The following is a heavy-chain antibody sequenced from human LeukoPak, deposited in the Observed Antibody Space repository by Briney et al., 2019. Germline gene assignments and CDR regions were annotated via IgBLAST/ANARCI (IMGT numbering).Heavy chain of an antibody. J-gene: IGHJ4*02. CDR3: ARGRRAPYYFDY. CDR1: GGSISSYY. Sequence: SETLSLTCTVSGGSISSYYWSWLRQPAGKGLEWIGRIYTSGSTNYNPSLKSRGTISVDTSKNHFSLKLSSVTAADTSEYYCARGRRAPYYFDYWGQGTLVTVSS. V-gene: IGHV4-4*07. CDR2: IYTSGST.